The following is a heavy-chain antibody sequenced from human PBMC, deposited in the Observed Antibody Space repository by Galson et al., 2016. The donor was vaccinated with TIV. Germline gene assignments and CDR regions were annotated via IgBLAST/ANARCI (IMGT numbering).Heavy chain of an antibody. V-gene: IGHV3-11*01. Sequence: SLRLSCAASGFTFSDYYMSWIRQAPGKGLEWISYIGSSGRIIYYADSVKGRFTISRDNAKSTLYLQMNSLRVEDTAVYYCARDCSNTNCYTDPIYFDSWGQGALDTVSS. CDR3: ARDCSNTNCYTDPIYFDS. CDR2: IGSSGRII. CDR1: GFTFSDYY. J-gene: IGHJ4*02. D-gene: IGHD2-2*02.